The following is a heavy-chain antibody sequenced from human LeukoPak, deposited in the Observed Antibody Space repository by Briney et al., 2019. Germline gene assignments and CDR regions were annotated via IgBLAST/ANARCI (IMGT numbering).Heavy chain of an antibody. J-gene: IGHJ4*02. CDR1: GFTFSNAW. V-gene: IGHV4-4*02. CDR2: IYDSGSA. CDR3: ARGYSIAY. D-gene: IGHD1-26*01. Sequence: PGGSLRLSCAASGFTFSNAWMSWVRQAPGKGLEWIGSIYDSGSAYYNPSLKSRVTIAVDTSKNQFSLKLSSVTAADTAVYYCARGYSIAYWGQGSLVTVSS.